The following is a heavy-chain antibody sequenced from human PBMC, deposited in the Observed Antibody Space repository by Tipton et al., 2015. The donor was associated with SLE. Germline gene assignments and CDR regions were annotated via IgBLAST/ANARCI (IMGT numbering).Heavy chain of an antibody. CDR2: IYYSGST. V-gene: IGHV4-39*07. D-gene: IGHD5-24*01. CDR1: GGSISSSSYY. CDR3: ARDQEMSSGENRFDP. J-gene: IGHJ5*02. Sequence: TLSLTCTVSGGSISSSSYYWGWIRQPPGKGLEWIGSIYYSGSTYYNPSLKSRVTISVDTSKNQFSLKLTSVTAADTAVYYCARDQEMSSGENRFDPWGQGTLVTVSS.